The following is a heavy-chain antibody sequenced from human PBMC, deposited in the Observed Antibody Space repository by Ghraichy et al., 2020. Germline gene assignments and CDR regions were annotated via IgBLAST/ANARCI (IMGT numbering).Heavy chain of an antibody. CDR3: AKAGEIIAIYYFDY. V-gene: IGHV3-23*01. CDR1: GFTFSSYA. J-gene: IGHJ4*02. Sequence: GGSLRLSCAASGFTFSSYAMSWVRQAPGEGLEWVSAISGSGGSTYYVDSVKGRFTISRDNSKNTLYLQMNSLRAEDTAVYYCAKAGEIIAIYYFDYWGQGTLVTVSS. CDR2: ISGSGGST. D-gene: IGHD2-2*02.